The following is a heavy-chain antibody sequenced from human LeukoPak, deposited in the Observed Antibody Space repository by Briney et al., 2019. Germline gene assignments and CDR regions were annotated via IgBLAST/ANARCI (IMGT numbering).Heavy chain of an antibody. CDR3: AREPLRFLEWSHTFLFDY. D-gene: IGHD3-3*01. CDR1: GYTFTSYY. CDR2: INPSGGST. Sequence: GASVKVSCKASGYTFTSYYMHWVRQAPGQGLEWMGIINPSGGSTSYAQKFQGRVTMTRDTSTSTVYMELSSLRSEDTAVYYCAREPLRFLEWSHTFLFDYWGQGTLVTVSS. V-gene: IGHV1-46*01. J-gene: IGHJ4*02.